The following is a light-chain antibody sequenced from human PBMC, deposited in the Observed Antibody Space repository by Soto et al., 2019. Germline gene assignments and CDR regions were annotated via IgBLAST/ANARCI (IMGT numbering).Light chain of an antibody. CDR2: DVS. Sequence: ALTQPSSVSGSPGQSITISCTGTSSDVGGYNYVSWYQQHPGKAPKLMIYDVSNRPSGVSNRFSGSKSGNTASLTISGLQAEDEADYYCSSYTSSSTEVFGTGTKLTVL. CDR1: SSDVGGYNY. J-gene: IGLJ1*01. CDR3: SSYTSSSTEV. V-gene: IGLV2-14*03.